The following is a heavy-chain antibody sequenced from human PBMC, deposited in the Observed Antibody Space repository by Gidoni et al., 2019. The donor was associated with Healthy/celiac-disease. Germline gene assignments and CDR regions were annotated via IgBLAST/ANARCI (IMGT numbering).Heavy chain of an antibody. CDR2: IYPGDSDT. V-gene: IGHV5-51*01. D-gene: IGHD3-22*01. CDR3: ARRGGYYYDSSGYYPDAFDI. CDR1: AYSFTRYW. Sequence: EVQRVPSGAEVKKPGESLKISCKGSAYSFTRYWLGWVRQMPGKGLEWMGIIYPGDSDTRYSPSFQGQVTISADKSISTAYLQWSSLKASDTAMYYCARRGGYYYDSSGYYPDAFDIWGQGTMVTVSS. J-gene: IGHJ3*02.